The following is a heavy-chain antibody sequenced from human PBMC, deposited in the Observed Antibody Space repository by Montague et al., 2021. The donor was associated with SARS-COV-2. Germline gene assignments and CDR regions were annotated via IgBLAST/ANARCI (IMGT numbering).Heavy chain of an antibody. CDR3: ARVPFSSSWYYLDY. CDR1: GGSITGYF. J-gene: IGHJ4*02. CDR2: MHYSGGT. V-gene: IGHV4-59*12. D-gene: IGHD6-13*01. Sequence: SETLSLTCTISGGSITGYFWTWIRQPPGKGLEWLGHMHYSGGTKYNPSLESRVTMSIDTSESQFSLHLRSVTAADTGVYYCARVPFSSSWYYLDYWGQGTLVTVSS.